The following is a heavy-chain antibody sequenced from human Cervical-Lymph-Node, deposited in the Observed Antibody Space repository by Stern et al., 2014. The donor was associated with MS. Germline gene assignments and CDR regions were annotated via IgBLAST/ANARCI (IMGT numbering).Heavy chain of an antibody. D-gene: IGHD3-16*02. J-gene: IGHJ4*02. CDR1: GFTFDDCA. V-gene: IGHV3-9*01. Sequence: EVQLVESGGGSVQPGRSLRLSCAASGFTFDDCAMHWVRQAPGQGLEWGSGISWNSNNIGDADSVRGRCTISRDNAKNSLYLQMNGLRPEDTALYYCAKDISERHYYFDSWGEGTLVTVSS. CDR2: ISWNSNNI. CDR3: AKDISERHYYFDS.